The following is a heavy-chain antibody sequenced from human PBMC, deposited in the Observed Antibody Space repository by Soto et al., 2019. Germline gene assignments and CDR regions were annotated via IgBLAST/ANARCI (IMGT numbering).Heavy chain of an antibody. D-gene: IGHD2-15*01. Sequence: QVQLVDPGGAGFRPGSSLRLPCQAPGLTSSTYGLNWFRQAPARGREWVAVIWYDGSNKYYADSVKGRFTISRDNSKNTLYLQMNSLRAEDTAVYYCAREGRKYYYGMDVWGQGTTVTVSS. CDR2: IWYDGSNK. CDR3: AREGRKYYYGMDV. V-gene: IGHV3-33*01. J-gene: IGHJ6*02. CDR1: GLTSSTYG.